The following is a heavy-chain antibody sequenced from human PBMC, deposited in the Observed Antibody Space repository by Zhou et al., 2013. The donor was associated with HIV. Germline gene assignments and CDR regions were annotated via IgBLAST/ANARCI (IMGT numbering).Heavy chain of an antibody. D-gene: IGHD2-21*01. V-gene: IGHV1-69*04. J-gene: IGHJ5*02. CDR2: IIPILGIA. CDR3: ARDGEVGYCGGDCPPVGWFDP. Sequence: QVQLVQSGAEVKKPGSSVKVSCKASGGTFSSYAISWVRQAPGQGLEWMGRIIPILGIANYAQKFQGRVTITADKSTSTAYMELSSLRSEDTAVYYCARDGEVGYCGGDCPPVGWFDPWGQGTLGHRSPQ. CDR1: GGTFSSYA.